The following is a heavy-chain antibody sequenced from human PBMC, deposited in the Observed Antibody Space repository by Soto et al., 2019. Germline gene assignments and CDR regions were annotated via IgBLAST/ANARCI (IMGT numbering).Heavy chain of an antibody. CDR3: ARVSMVRGPHFDY. V-gene: IGHV1-3*01. D-gene: IGHD3-10*01. J-gene: IGHJ4*02. CDR1: GYTFSTYI. Sequence: QVQLVQSGAVVREPGASVKVSCKASGYTFSTYIIHWVRQAPGQSLEWIGWMNAGNGNTKYSPKFQGRVTLTRDTSATTAYMELTSLASEDTAVYYCARVSMVRGPHFDYLGQGILVTVSS. CDR2: MNAGNGNT.